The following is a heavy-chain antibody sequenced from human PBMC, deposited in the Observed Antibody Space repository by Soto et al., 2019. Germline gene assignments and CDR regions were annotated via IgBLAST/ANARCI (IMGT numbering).Heavy chain of an antibody. CDR2: ISSSGRTI. CDR3: ARRRTSLN. Sequence: SLRLSCAASGFSIGGYAMNWVRQAPGKGLEWVSYISSSGRTISYADSVKGRFTISRDNAKNSLYLQMNSLRAEDTAVYYCARRRTSLNWGQGTQVTVS. CDR1: GFSIGGYA. V-gene: IGHV3-11*01. J-gene: IGHJ4*02. D-gene: IGHD2-2*01.